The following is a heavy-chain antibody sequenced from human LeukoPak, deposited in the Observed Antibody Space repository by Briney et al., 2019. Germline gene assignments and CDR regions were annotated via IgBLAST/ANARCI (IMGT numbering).Heavy chain of an antibody. CDR2: IIPILGIA. V-gene: IGHV1-69*04. J-gene: IGHJ4*02. Sequence: SVKVSCKASGGTFSSYAISWVRQAPGQGLEWMGRIIPILGIANYAQKFQGRVTITADKSTSTAYMEQSSLRSEDTAVYYCARDQSGWYRGGIDYWGQGTLVTVSS. CDR1: GGTFSSYA. D-gene: IGHD6-19*01. CDR3: ARDQSGWYRGGIDY.